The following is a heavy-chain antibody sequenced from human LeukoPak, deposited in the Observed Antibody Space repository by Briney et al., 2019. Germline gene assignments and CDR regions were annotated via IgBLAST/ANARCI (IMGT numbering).Heavy chain of an antibody. CDR1: GFGFANAY. D-gene: IGHD7-27*01. Sequence: PGGSLRLSWAASGFGFANAYMSWVRQAPGKGLGWVGRIKNRVAGGTADYSAPVKGRFTISRDDSKNTLYLQMNSLKTEDTAVYYCTSDWGVLADNWGQGTLVTVSS. CDR2: IKNRVAGGTA. J-gene: IGHJ4*02. V-gene: IGHV3-15*01. CDR3: TSDWGVLADN.